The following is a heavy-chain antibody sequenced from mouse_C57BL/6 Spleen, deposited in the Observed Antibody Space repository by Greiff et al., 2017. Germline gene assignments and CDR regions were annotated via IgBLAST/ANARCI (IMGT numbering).Heavy chain of an antibody. CDR2: IYPGSGNT. V-gene: IGHV1-76*01. CDR3: ARGYDYYAMDY. J-gene: IGHJ4*01. CDR1: GYTFTDYY. Sequence: VQLQQSGAELVRPGASVKLSCKASGYTFTDYYINWVKQRPGQGLEWIARIYPGSGNTYYNEKFKGKATLTAEKSSSTAYMQLSSLTSEVSAVYFCARGYDYYAMDYWGQGTSVTVSS.